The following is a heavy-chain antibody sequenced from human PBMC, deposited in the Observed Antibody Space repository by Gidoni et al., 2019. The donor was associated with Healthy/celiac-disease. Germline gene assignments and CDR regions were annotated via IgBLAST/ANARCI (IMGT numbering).Heavy chain of an antibody. V-gene: IGHV3-33*01. J-gene: IGHJ6*02. Sequence: QVQLVESGGGVVQPGRSLRLSCAASGFTFSSYGMHWVRQAPGKGLEWVAVIWYDGSNKYYADSVKGRFTISRDNSKNTLYLQMNSLRAEDTAVYYCAREISVLWFGARINYYYYGMDVWGQGTTVTVSS. D-gene: IGHD3-10*01. CDR3: AREISVLWFGARINYYYYGMDV. CDR2: IWYDGSNK. CDR1: GFTFSSYG.